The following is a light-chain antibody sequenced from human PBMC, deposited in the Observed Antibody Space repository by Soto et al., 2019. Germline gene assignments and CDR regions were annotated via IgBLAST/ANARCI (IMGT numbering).Light chain of an antibody. CDR1: QSVRSTS. Sequence: EVVLTQSPGTLSLASGERVTLSCRTSQSVRSTSLAWYQQKPGQAPRLLIYGASTRATGIPDRFSGSGSGTDFTLTISRLEPEDFAVYYGQQYDTPPPTYTFGQGTKLEIK. CDR3: QQYDTPPPTYT. J-gene: IGKJ2*01. V-gene: IGKV3-20*01. CDR2: GAS.